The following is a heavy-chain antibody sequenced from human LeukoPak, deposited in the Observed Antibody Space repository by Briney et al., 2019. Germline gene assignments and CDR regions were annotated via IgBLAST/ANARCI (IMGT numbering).Heavy chain of an antibody. D-gene: IGHD3-22*01. J-gene: IGHJ4*02. Sequence: GRSLRLSCAASGFTFSSYAMHWVRQAPGKGLEWVAVISYDGSNKYYADSVKGRFTISRDNSKNTLYLQMNSLRAEDAAVYYCARGRIILGYYYDSSGYDYWGQGTLVTVSS. CDR2: ISYDGSNK. CDR3: ARGRIILGYYYDSSGYDY. V-gene: IGHV3-30-3*01. CDR1: GFTFSSYA.